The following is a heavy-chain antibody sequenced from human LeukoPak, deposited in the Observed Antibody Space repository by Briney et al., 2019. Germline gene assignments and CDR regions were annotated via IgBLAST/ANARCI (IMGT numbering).Heavy chain of an antibody. V-gene: IGHV3-23*01. CDR2: ISGSGGRT. Sequence: PGGSLRLSCAASGFTFSSYAMSWVRQAPGKGLEWVSAISGSGGRTYYADSVKGRFTISRDNSKNTLYLQMNSLRAEDTAVYHCAKIGDSIAARAGFDYWGQGTLVTVSS. J-gene: IGHJ4*02. CDR1: GFTFSSYA. D-gene: IGHD6-6*01. CDR3: AKIGDSIAARAGFDY.